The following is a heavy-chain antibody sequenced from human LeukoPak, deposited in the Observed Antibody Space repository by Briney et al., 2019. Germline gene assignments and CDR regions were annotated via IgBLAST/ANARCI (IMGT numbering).Heavy chain of an antibody. Sequence: SETLSLTCAVSGGSLSGYYWTWIRQPPGKGLEWIGEINHSGSTNYNPSLKSRVTISVDTSKNQFSLKLSSVTAADTAVYYCARDTEYDYVWGSYRPFDYWGQGTLVTVSS. V-gene: IGHV4-34*01. CDR2: INHSGST. D-gene: IGHD3-16*02. CDR3: ARDTEYDYVWGSYRPFDY. J-gene: IGHJ4*02. CDR1: GGSLSGYY.